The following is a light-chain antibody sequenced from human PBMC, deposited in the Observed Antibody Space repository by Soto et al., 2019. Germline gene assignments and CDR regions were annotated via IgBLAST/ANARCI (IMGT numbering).Light chain of an antibody. Sequence: EIVMTQSPATLSVSPGERATLFCRASQSISGDLAWYQQKPGQPPRLLTYDASTRPTGIPARFSGSGSGTEFTLTISSVQSEDFAVYYCQHYSHWPWTFGQGTKVDIK. J-gene: IGKJ1*01. CDR2: DAS. CDR1: QSISGD. CDR3: QHYSHWPWT. V-gene: IGKV3-15*01.